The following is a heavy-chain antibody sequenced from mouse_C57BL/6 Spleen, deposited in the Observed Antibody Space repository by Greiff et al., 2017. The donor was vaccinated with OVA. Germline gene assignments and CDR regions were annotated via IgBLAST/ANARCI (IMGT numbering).Heavy chain of an antibody. J-gene: IGHJ4*01. D-gene: IGHD1-1*01. Sequence: EVQVVESGGGLVKPGGSLKLSCAASGFTFSSYAMSWVRQTPEKRLEWVATISDGGSYTYYPDTVKGRFTISRDNAKNNLYLQMSHLKSEDTAMYYCARDFYYYGSSGYAMDYWGQGTSVTVSS. CDR1: GFTFSSYA. CDR3: ARDFYYYGSSGYAMDY. V-gene: IGHV5-4*01. CDR2: ISDGGSYT.